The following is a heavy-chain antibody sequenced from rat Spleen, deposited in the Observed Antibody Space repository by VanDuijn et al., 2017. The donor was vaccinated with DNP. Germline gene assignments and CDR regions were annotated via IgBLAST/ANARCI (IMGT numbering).Heavy chain of an antibody. Sequence: EVQLQESGPGLVKPSQSLSLTCSVTGYSITSNYRWSWIRKFPGDKLEWMGSVNSAGTTNYNPSLKSRISITRDTSKNQLFLQVNSVTTEDTATYHCARWPGYNPPYAMDAWGQGTSVTVSS. CDR2: VNSAGTT. CDR1: GYSITSNYR. CDR3: ARWPGYNPPYAMDA. J-gene: IGHJ4*01. D-gene: IGHD1-4*01. V-gene: IGHV3-3*01.